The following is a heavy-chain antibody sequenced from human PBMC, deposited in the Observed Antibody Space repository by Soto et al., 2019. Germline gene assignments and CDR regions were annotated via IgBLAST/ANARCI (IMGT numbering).Heavy chain of an antibody. J-gene: IGHJ4*02. CDR3: ARDPASYCSGGSCSQYYFDY. Sequence: GASVKVSCKASGYTFTSYYMHWVRQAPGQGLEWMGIINPSGGSTSYAQKFQGRVTMTRDTSTSTVYMELSSLRSEDTAVYYCARDPASYCSGGSCSQYYFDYWGQVTLVTVSS. V-gene: IGHV1-46*01. CDR2: INPSGGST. D-gene: IGHD2-15*01. CDR1: GYTFTSYY.